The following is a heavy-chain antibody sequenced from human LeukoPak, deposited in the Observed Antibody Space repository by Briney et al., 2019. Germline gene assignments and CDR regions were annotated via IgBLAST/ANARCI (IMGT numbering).Heavy chain of an antibody. J-gene: IGHJ4*02. CDR1: GFSVSSTF. Sequence: PGGSLRLSCAVSGFSVSSTFMTRARQAPGEGLQWVSVILDNGITTYADSVKGRFSISRDSSKNTVYLQMNGLSVDDTAVYYCVRDKGVGRTERFDSWGPGTLVTVSS. V-gene: IGHV3-53*01. CDR2: ILDNGIT. CDR3: VRDKGVGRTERFDS. D-gene: IGHD1-26*01.